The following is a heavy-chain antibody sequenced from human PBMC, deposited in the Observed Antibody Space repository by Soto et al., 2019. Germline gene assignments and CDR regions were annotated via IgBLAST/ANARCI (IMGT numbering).Heavy chain of an antibody. Sequence: PGGALTLSWGASGFTFSSYAMSWVRQAPGKGLEWVSAISGSGGSTYYADSVKGRFTISRDNSKNTLYLQMNSLRAEDTAVYYCAKETGSWSYNWFDPWGQGTLVTVYS. CDR2: ISGSGGST. J-gene: IGHJ5*02. D-gene: IGHD6-13*01. CDR3: AKETGSWSYNWFDP. CDR1: GFTFSSYA. V-gene: IGHV3-23*01.